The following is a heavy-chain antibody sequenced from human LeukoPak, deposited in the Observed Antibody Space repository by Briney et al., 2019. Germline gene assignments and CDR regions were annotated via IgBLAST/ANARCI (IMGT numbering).Heavy chain of an antibody. CDR3: AREGYGGNRYFDL. D-gene: IGHD4-23*01. J-gene: IGHJ2*01. CDR1: GFTFSSYG. V-gene: IGHV3-33*01. CDR2: IWYDGSNK. Sequence: GRSLRLSCAASGFTFSSYGMHWVRQAPGKGLEWVAVIWYDGSNKYYTDSVKARFTISRDNSKNTLYLQMNSLRAEDTAVYYCAREGYGGNRYFDLWGRGTLVTVSS.